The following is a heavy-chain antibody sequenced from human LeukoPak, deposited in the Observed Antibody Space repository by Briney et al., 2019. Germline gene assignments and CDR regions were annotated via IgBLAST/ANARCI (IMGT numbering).Heavy chain of an antibody. CDR2: ISSNGGST. Sequence: GGSLRLSCAASGCTFSSYAMYWVRQAPGKGLEYVSAISSNGGSTYYANSVKGRFTISRDNSKNTLYLQMGSLRAEDMDVYYCARDHYDFWSGYYEVCLDYWGQGTLVTVSS. J-gene: IGHJ4*02. CDR3: ARDHYDFWSGYYEVCLDY. CDR1: GCTFSSYA. D-gene: IGHD3-3*01. V-gene: IGHV3-64*01.